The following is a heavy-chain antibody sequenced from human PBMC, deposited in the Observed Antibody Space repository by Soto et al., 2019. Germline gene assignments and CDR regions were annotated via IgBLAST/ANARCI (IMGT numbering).Heavy chain of an antibody. CDR2: INPSGGST. J-gene: IGHJ2*01. V-gene: IGHV1-46*01. Sequence: QVQLVQPGAEVKKPGASVKVFCKESGYTFTSYYMHWVRQAHGQWLEWMGIINPSGGSTSYAQKVQGRDTMTRDMSTSTVYMELSSLRSEDTAVYYCARDMTYCGGDCYPGPHWYFYLWGRGTLVTVSS. CDR3: ARDMTYCGGDCYPGPHWYFYL. CDR1: GYTFTSYY. D-gene: IGHD2-21*02.